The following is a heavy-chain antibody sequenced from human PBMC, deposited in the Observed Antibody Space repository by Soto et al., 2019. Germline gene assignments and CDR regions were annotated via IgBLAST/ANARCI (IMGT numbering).Heavy chain of an antibody. CDR3: ARSGEHPFDF. V-gene: IGHV1-18*01. J-gene: IGHJ4*02. D-gene: IGHD6-25*01. CDR1: GYTFTSND. CDR2: ISPLKGNT. Sequence: ASVKVSCKASGYTFTSNDKNWVRQAPGQGLEWMGWISPLKGNTKYAQKVQGRVSVTTDTSTNTVYMELSGLRYDDTALYYCARSGEHPFDFWGQGTLVTVSS.